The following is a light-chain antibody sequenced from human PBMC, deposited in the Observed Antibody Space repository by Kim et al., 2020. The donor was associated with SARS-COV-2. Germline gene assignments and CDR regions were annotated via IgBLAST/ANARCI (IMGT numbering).Light chain of an antibody. J-gene: IGKJ4*01. V-gene: IGKV3-15*01. CDR1: QSVSSN. Sequence: EIVMTQSPATLSVSPGERATLSCRASQSVSSNLAWYQQKPGQAPRLLIYGASTRATGFPARFSGSGSGTEFTLTISSLQSEDFAVYYCQQYFRWPLTFGGGTKVEI. CDR2: GAS. CDR3: QQYFRWPLT.